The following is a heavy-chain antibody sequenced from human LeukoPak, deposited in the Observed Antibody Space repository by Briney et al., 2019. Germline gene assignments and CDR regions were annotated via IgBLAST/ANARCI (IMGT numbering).Heavy chain of an antibody. Sequence: PSETLSLTCAVSGGSISSGGYSWSRIRQPPGKGLEWIGYIYHSGSTYYNPSLKSRVTISVDRSKNQFSLKLSSVTAADTAVYYCARGPYGSGSNWVDHWGQGTLVTVSS. CDR2: IYHSGST. CDR1: GGSISSGGYS. CDR3: ARGPYGSGSNWVDH. V-gene: IGHV4-30-2*01. J-gene: IGHJ4*02. D-gene: IGHD3-10*01.